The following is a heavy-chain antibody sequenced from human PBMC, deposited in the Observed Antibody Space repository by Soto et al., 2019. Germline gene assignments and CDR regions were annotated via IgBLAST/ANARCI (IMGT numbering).Heavy chain of an antibody. CDR2: ISHSGRT. CDR3: GAWGYVSRGPEY. J-gene: IGHJ4*02. D-gene: IGHD3-22*01. V-gene: IGHV4-34*01. CDR1: GGSFSGHY. Sequence: SETLSLTCAVSGGSFSGHYWIWVRQLPGKGLEWIGEISHSGRTNYNPSLKGRVTISTDTSKNHFSLWLTSVTTADTAVYYCGAWGYVSRGPEYWGQGALVTVSS.